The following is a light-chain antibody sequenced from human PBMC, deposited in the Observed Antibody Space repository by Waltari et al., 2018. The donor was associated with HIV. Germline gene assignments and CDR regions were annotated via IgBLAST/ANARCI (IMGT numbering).Light chain of an antibody. CDR2: GNS. J-gene: IGLJ2*01. CDR1: SSNIGAGYD. V-gene: IGLV1-40*01. CDR3: QSHDSSLSPL. Sequence: QSVLTQPPSVSGAPGQRVTIACTGSSSNIGAGYDVHWYQQLPGTAPKLLIYGNSNRPSGVPDRFSGSKSGTSASLAITGLQAEDEADYYCQSHDSSLSPLFGGGTKLTVL.